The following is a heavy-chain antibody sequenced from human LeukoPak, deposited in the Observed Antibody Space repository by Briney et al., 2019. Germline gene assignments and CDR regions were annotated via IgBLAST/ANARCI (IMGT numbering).Heavy chain of an antibody. D-gene: IGHD2-2*03. J-gene: IGHJ5*02. CDR1: GGSFSGYY. V-gene: IGHV4-34*01. Sequence: SETLSLTCAVYGGSFSGYYWSWIRQPPGKGLEWIGEINHSGSTNYNPSLKSRVTISVDTPKNQFSLKLSSVTAADTAVYYCARLGGYCSSTSCARLRNWFDPWGQGTLVTVSS. CDR2: INHSGST. CDR3: ARLGGYCSSTSCARLRNWFDP.